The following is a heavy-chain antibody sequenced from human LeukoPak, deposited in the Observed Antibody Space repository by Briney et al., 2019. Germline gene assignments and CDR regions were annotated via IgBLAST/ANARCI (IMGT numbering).Heavy chain of an antibody. V-gene: IGHV3-23*01. CDR2: IRGSGGST. J-gene: IGHJ4*02. CDR3: AEDVVVVVAAKPGI. CDR1: GFTFSSYA. D-gene: IGHD2-15*01. Sequence: GGSLRPSCAASGFTFSSYAMSWVRQAPGKGLEWVSSIRGSGGSTYYADSVKGRFTISRDNSKNTVHLQMNSLRAEDTAVYYCAEDVVVVVAAKPGIWGQGTLVTVSS.